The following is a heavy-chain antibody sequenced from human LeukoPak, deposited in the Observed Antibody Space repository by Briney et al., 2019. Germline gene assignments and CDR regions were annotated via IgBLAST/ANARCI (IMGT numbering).Heavy chain of an antibody. CDR1: GYTFTGYY. Sequence: RASVKVSCKASGYTFTGYYMHWVRQAPGQGLEWMGWINPNSGGTNYAQKFQGWVTMTRDTSISTAYMELSRLRSDDTAVYYCARDYYGSGSYYLDYWGQGTLVTVSS. J-gene: IGHJ4*02. CDR3: ARDYYGSGSYYLDY. D-gene: IGHD3-10*01. CDR2: INPNSGGT. V-gene: IGHV1-2*04.